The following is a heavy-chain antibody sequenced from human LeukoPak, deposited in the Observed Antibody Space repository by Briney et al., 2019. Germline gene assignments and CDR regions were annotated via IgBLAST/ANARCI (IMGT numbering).Heavy chain of an antibody. D-gene: IGHD5-18*01. CDR1: GFTFKSYG. CDR2: ITGAGSST. Sequence: GGSLRLSCAASGFTFKSYGMTWVRQVPGKGLEWVSSITGAGSSTKYADFVNGRFTISRDNSKNTLSLQMTGLRAEDTAVYYCARKVAVAMDLDYWGQGTLVTVSS. V-gene: IGHV3-23*01. J-gene: IGHJ4*02. CDR3: ARKVAVAMDLDY.